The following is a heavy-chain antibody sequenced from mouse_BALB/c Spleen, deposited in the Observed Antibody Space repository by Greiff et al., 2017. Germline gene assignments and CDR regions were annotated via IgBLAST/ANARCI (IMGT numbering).Heavy chain of an antibody. D-gene: IGHD1-1*01. V-gene: IGHV5-6*01. Sequence: EVQVVESGGDLVKPGGSLKLSCAASGFTFSSYGMSWVRQTPDKRLEWVATISSGGSYTYYPDSVKGRFTISRDNAKNTLYLQMSSLKSEDTAMYYCARDYGSSYEAMDYWGQGTSVTVSS. CDR1: GFTFSSYG. CDR3: ARDYGSSYEAMDY. CDR2: ISSGGSYT. J-gene: IGHJ4*01.